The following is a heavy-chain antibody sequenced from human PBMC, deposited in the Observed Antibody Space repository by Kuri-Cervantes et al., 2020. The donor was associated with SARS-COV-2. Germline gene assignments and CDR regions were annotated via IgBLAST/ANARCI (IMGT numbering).Heavy chain of an antibody. V-gene: IGHV3-21*01. CDR2: ISSSSSYI. Sequence: GESLKISCAASGFTFSSYSMNWVRQAPGKGLEWVSSISSSSSYIYYADSVKGRFTISRDNAKNSLYLQMNSLRAEDTAVYYCARVLDGVVTRYYYYYGMDVWGQGTTVTVSS. J-gene: IGHJ6*02. CDR1: GFTFSSYS. D-gene: IGHD3-3*01. CDR3: ARVLDGVVTRYYYYYGMDV.